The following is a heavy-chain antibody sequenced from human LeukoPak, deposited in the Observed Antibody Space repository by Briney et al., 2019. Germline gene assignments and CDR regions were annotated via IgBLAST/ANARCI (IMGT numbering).Heavy chain of an antibody. CDR3: ARISITMIVVVITPYAFDI. Sequence: GGSLRLSCAASGFTVSSNYMSWVRQAPGKGLEWVSVIYSGGSTYYADSVKGRFTISRDNSKNTLYLQMNSLRAEDTAVYYCARISITMIVVVITPYAFDIWGQGTMVTVSS. CDR1: GFTVSSNY. CDR2: IYSGGST. V-gene: IGHV3-66*01. J-gene: IGHJ3*02. D-gene: IGHD3-22*01.